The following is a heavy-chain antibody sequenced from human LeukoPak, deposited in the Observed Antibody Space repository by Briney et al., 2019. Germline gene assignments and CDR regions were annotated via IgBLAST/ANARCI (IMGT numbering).Heavy chain of an antibody. CDR3: ARADYSSGWGYFDY. D-gene: IGHD6-19*01. J-gene: IGHJ4*02. V-gene: IGHV3-53*01. CDR2: IYSGGST. CDR1: GFTVSSNY. Sequence: GGSLRLSCAASGFTVSSNYMSWVRQAPGKGLEWVSVIYSGGSTYYADSVKGRFTISRDNSKNMLYLQMNSLRAEDTAVYYCARADYSSGWGYFDYWGQGTLVTVSS.